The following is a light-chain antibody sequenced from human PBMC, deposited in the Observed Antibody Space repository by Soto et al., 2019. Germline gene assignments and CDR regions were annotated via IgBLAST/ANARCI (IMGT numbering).Light chain of an antibody. J-gene: IGKJ4*01. Sequence: DIQMTQSPSSLSASVGDRVTITCQASQDISNYLNWYQQKPGKAPKLLIYDASNLETGVPSRFSGSGSGTDFTFTISSLQPEDIATYYCQQYDNLLLTFGGGIKVEIK. CDR1: QDISNY. CDR3: QQYDNLLLT. CDR2: DAS. V-gene: IGKV1-33*01.